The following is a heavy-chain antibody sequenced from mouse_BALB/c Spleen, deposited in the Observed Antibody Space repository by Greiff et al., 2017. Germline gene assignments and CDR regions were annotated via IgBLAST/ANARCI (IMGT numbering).Heavy chain of an antibody. V-gene: IGHV1-7*01. CDR3: ARNLYYRKEGMDY. J-gene: IGHJ4*01. D-gene: IGHD2-14*01. CDR2: INPSTGYT. Sequence: VQLQQSGAELAKPGASVKMSCKASGYTFTSYWMHWVKQRPGQGLEWIGYINPSTGYTEYNQKFKDKATLTADKSSSTAYMQLSSLTSEDSAVYYCARNLYYRKEGMDYWGQGTSVTVSS. CDR1: GYTFTSYW.